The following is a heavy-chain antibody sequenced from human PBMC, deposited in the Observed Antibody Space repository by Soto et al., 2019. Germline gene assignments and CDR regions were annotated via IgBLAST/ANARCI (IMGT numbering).Heavy chain of an antibody. J-gene: IGHJ6*02. V-gene: IGHV1-2*04. D-gene: IGHD3-3*01. CDR2: INPNSGGT. CDR1: GYTFTGYY. Sequence: GASVKVSCKASGYTFTGYYMHWVRQAPGQGLEWMGWINPNSGGTNYAQKFQGWVTMTRDTSISTAYMELSRLRSDDMAVYYCARDRYYDFWSGYFGYYYGMDVWGQGTTVTVSS. CDR3: ARDRYYDFWSGYFGYYYGMDV.